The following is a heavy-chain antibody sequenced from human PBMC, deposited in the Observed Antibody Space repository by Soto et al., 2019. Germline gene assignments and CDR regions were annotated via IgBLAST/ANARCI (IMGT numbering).Heavy chain of an antibody. Sequence: QVQLVESGGGLVKPGGSLRLSCAASGFTFSDYYMSWIRQAPGKGLEWVSYISSSSSYTNYADSVKGRFTISRDNAKNSLYLQMNSLRAEHTAVYYCARGGSSGWYVRDYYYYYGMDVWGQGTTVTVSS. CDR3: ARGGSSGWYVRDYYYYYGMDV. CDR2: ISSSSSYT. D-gene: IGHD6-19*01. J-gene: IGHJ6*02. V-gene: IGHV3-11*05. CDR1: GFTFSDYY.